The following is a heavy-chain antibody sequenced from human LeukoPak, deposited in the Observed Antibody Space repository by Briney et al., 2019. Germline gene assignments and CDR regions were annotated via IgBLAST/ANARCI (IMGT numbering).Heavy chain of an antibody. V-gene: IGHV1-69*04. CDR3: ARARIVVVTASGMDV. CDR2: IIPILGIA. J-gene: IGHJ6*02. CDR1: GGTFSSYA. Sequence: SVKVSCKASGGTFSSYAISWVRQPPGQGLEWMGRIIPILGIANYAQKFQGRVTITADKSTSTAYMELSSLRSEDTAVYYCARARIVVVTASGMDVWGQGTTVTVSS. D-gene: IGHD2-21*02.